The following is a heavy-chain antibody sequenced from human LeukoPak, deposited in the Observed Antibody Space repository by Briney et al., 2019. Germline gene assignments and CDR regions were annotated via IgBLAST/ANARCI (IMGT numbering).Heavy chain of an antibody. CDR2: INSDGSST. V-gene: IGHV3-74*01. D-gene: IGHD1-26*01. J-gene: IGHJ4*02. CDR3: ARMVGATGFDY. CDR1: GFTFSSYW. Sequence: GGSLRPSCAASGFTFSSYWMHWVRQAPGKGLVWVPRINSDGSSTSYADSVKGRFTISRDNAKNTLYLQMNSLRAEDTAVYYCARMVGATGFDYWGQGTLVTVSS.